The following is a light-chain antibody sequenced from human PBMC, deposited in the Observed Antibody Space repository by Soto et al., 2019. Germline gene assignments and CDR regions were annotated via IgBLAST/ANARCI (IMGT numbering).Light chain of an antibody. CDR1: SGDVGSYNL. V-gene: IGLV2-23*01. CDR2: EGS. CDR3: CSYARSSTYV. J-gene: IGLJ1*01. Sequence: QSALTQPASGSGSPGQSITISCTGTSGDVGSYNLVSWYQHHPGKAPKLMIYEGSKRPSGVSNRFSGSKSGSTASLTISGLQAEDEADYYCCSYARSSTYVFGTGTKVTLL.